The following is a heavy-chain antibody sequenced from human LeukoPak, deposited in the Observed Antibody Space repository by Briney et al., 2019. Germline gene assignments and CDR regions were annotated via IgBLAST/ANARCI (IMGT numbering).Heavy chain of an antibody. Sequence: PGGSLRLSCAALSGYWMTWVRQAPGKGLEWVANIKQDGSEKYYVDSVKGRFTISRDNAKNSLFLQMNSLRAEDTAVYYCARINNGRHLGDAFDIWGQGTTVTVSS. V-gene: IGHV3-7*01. CDR2: IKQDGSEK. CDR1: SGYW. CDR3: ARINNGRHLGDAFDI. J-gene: IGHJ3*02. D-gene: IGHD1-26*01.